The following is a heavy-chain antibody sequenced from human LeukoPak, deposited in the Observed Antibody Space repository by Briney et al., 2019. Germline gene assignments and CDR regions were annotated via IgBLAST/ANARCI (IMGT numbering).Heavy chain of an antibody. CDR2: ITWDGGTT. J-gene: IGHJ1*01. Sequence: PGGSLRLSCAASGFTFDGYTMHWVRQAPGKGLEWVSLITWDGGTTYYVDPVKGRFTISRDNSKNSLYLQMNSLRTEDTALYYCAKEAQRYFHHWGQGTLVTVSS. V-gene: IGHV3-43*01. CDR3: AKEAQRYFHH. CDR1: GFTFDGYT.